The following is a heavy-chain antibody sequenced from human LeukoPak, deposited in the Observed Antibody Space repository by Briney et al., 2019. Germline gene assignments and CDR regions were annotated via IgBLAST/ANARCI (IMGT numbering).Heavy chain of an antibody. CDR3: VRVLAAAGTEAFDY. CDR2: ISNAGSNK. D-gene: IGHD6-13*01. Sequence: GGSLRLSCAASGFTFSRYGMHWIRQTPGKGLEWVALISNAGSNKYYADSVEGRFTISRDNFKNTMSLQMNSLKPEDTGVYFCVRVLAAAGTEAFDYWGQGVLVTVSS. V-gene: IGHV3-30*03. J-gene: IGHJ4*02. CDR1: GFTFSRYG.